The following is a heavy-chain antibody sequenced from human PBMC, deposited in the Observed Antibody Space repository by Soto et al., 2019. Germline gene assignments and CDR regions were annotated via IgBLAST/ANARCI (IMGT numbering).Heavy chain of an antibody. CDR2: IYSGGST. Sequence: GSLRLSCAASGVTVSSNYMSWVREAPGKGLEWVSVIYSGGSTYYADSVKGRFTISRDNSKNTLYLQMNSLRAEDTAVYYCARHGYNYGGGYFDYWGQGTLVTVSS. V-gene: IGHV3-66*04. J-gene: IGHJ4*02. CDR1: GVTVSSNY. CDR3: ARHGYNYGGGYFDY. D-gene: IGHD5-18*01.